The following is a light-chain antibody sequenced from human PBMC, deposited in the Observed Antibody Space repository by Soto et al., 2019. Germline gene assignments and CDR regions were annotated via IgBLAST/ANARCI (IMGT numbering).Light chain of an antibody. CDR2: RAS. V-gene: IGKV1-5*03. CDR3: QQYRSYCT. J-gene: IGKJ1*01. CDR1: QSITNW. Sequence: DIQMTQSRSTLSASVGDRVTITCRASQSITNWLAWYKQKPGQAPKLLIYRASSLETEVPSRFSGSGSGTEFNLTISSLQPDDFATYYCQQYRSYCTFGQGTKVDIK.